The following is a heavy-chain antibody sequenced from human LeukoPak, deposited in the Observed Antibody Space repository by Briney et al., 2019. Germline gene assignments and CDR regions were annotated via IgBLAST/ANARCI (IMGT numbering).Heavy chain of an antibody. D-gene: IGHD6-19*01. CDR2: IIPIFGTA. CDR1: GGTFSSYA. CDR3: ARSSSGYSSGLYYFDY. V-gene: IGHV1-69*01. Sequence: SVTVSFKASGGTFSSYAISWVRQDPGQGLEWMGGIIPIFGTANYAQKFQGRVTITADESTSTAYMELSSLRSEDTAVYYCARSSSGYSSGLYYFDYWGQGTLVTVSS. J-gene: IGHJ4*02.